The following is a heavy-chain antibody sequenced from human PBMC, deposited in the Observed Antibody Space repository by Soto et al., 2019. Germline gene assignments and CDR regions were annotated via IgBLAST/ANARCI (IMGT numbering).Heavy chain of an antibody. Sequence: RDSVKVSCKASGYTFTGHYIHWVRQAPEQGPEWMGEIGPETGATRYAQKFQVRVSMPRDMSITTGYMELNNLSTDDTAVYYCGRGRSGQIVVLYWGRETPGTVAS. V-gene: IGHV1-2*02. D-gene: IGHD1-26*01. CDR2: IGPETGAT. J-gene: IGHJ4*01. CDR3: GRGRSGQIVVLY. CDR1: GYTFTGHY.